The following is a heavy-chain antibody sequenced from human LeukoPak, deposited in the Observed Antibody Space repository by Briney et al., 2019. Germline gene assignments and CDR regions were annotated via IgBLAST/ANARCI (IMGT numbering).Heavy chain of an antibody. D-gene: IGHD3-10*01. J-gene: IGHJ4*02. CDR3: AAGRMVRGVIGLDY. Sequence: ASVKVSCKASGYTFTSYGISWVRQAPGQGLEWMGWISAYNGNTNYAQKLQGRVTMTTDTSTSTAYMELSSLRSEDTAVYYCAAGRMVRGVIGLDYWGQGTLVTVSS. CDR1: GYTFTSYG. V-gene: IGHV1-18*01. CDR2: ISAYNGNT.